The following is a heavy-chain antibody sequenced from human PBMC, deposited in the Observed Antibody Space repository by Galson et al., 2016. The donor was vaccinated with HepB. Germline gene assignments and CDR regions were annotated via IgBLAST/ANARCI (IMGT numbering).Heavy chain of an antibody. Sequence: SLRLSCAGSGFKFSDYFLSWIRQAPGKGLEWISYISSGSSYTNYADSVKGRFTISRDNAKNSLYMQMNSLRDGDTAVYFCARDLPVPYDYLWGSYRRYWYFDLWGRGTLVTVSS. V-gene: IGHV3-11*05. J-gene: IGHJ2*01. CDR3: ARDLPVPYDYLWGSYRRYWYFDL. CDR2: ISSGSSYT. D-gene: IGHD3-16*02. CDR1: GFKFSDYF.